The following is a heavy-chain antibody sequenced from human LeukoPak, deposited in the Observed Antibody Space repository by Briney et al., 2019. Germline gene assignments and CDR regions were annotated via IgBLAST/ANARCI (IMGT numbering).Heavy chain of an antibody. V-gene: IGHV3-30*03. CDR2: ISYDGSKK. Sequence: PGGSLRLSCAASGFTFSTYGMHWVRQAPGKGLEWVAVISYDGSKKYYADSVKGRFTISRDNSKNTLYLQMNSLRPEDTAVYYCARNLVAGDSSGWYFGDYWGQGTLVTVSS. CDR3: ARNLVAGDSSGWYFGDY. D-gene: IGHD6-19*01. J-gene: IGHJ4*02. CDR1: GFTFSTYG.